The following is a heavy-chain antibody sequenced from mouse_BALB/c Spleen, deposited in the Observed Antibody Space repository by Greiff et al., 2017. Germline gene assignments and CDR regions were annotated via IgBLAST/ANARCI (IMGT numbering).Heavy chain of an antibody. D-gene: IGHD1-1*01. CDR2: IWAGGST. Sequence: VKLMESGPGLVAPSQSLSITCTVSGFSLTSYGVHWVRQPPGKGLEWLGVIWAGGSTNYNSALMSRLSISKDNSKSQVFLKMNSLQTDDTAMYYCARGDYYGSSSAMDYWGQGTSVTVSS. CDR1: GFSLTSYG. CDR3: ARGDYYGSSSAMDY. V-gene: IGHV2-9*02. J-gene: IGHJ4*01.